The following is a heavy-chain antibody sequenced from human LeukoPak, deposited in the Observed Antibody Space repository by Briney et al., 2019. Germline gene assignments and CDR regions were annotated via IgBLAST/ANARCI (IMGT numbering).Heavy chain of an antibody. V-gene: IGHV4-59*01. Sequence: SESLSLTCTVSGGSLSSYYWSWVRQPPGKGLEWIAYMHNSGSTNYNPSLTSRVTISVDTSKNQYSLKLSSVTAADTAVYYCARGEMATMEDAFDIWGQGTMVTVSS. CDR2: MHNSGST. CDR1: GGSLSSYY. D-gene: IGHD5-24*01. J-gene: IGHJ3*02. CDR3: ARGEMATMEDAFDI.